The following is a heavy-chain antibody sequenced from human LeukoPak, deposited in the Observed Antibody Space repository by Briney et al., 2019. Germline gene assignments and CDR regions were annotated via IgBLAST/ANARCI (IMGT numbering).Heavy chain of an antibody. Sequence: SETLSLTCAVYGGSFIGYYWSWIRQPPGKGLEWIGEINHFGSTNYNPSLKSRVTISIDTSKNQFSLKLSSVTAADTAVYYCARPFSSGSYAFDYWGQGTLVTVSS. CDR3: ARPFSSGSYAFDY. D-gene: IGHD3-10*01. V-gene: IGHV4-34*01. J-gene: IGHJ4*02. CDR1: GGSFIGYY. CDR2: INHFGST.